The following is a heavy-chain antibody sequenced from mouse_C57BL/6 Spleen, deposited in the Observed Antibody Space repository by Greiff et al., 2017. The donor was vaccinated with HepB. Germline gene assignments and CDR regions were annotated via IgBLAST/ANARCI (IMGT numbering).Heavy chain of an antibody. D-gene: IGHD1-1*01. J-gene: IGHJ3*01. Sequence: QVQLQQSGPELVKPGASVKISCKASGYAFSSSWMNWVKQRPAKGLEWIGRIYPGDGDTNYNGKFKGKATLTADKSSSTAYMQLSSLTSEDSAVYFCARDVNYYGSSAWFAYWGQGTLVTVSA. CDR1: GYAFSSSW. CDR2: IYPGDGDT. CDR3: ARDVNYYGSSAWFAY. V-gene: IGHV1-82*01.